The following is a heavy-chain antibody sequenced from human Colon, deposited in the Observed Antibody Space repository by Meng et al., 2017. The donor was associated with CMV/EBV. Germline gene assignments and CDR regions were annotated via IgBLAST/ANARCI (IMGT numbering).Heavy chain of an antibody. Sequence: SLKISCSTSGFTFSSYSLNWVRQAPGKGLEWVSSITHTSDTYYADSLKGRFTLSRDNAQNSVYLQMASLTAEDTAIYYCSRGWPPDYWGQGTLVTVSS. V-gene: IGHV3-21*06. J-gene: IGHJ4*02. CDR2: ITHTSDT. CDR1: GFTFSSYS. CDR3: SRGWPPDY. D-gene: IGHD6-13*01.